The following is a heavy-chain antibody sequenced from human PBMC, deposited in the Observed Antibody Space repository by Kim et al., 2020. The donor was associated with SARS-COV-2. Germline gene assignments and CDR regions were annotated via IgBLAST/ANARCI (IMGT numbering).Heavy chain of an antibody. D-gene: IGHD2-15*01. V-gene: IGHV4-59*13. Sequence: SETLSLTCTVSGGSISSYYWSWIRQPPGKGLEWIGYIYYSGSTNYNPSLKSRVTISVDTSKNQFSLKLSSVTAADTAVYYCARDGQALGSNWFDPWGQGTLVTVSS. CDR3: ARDGQALGSNWFDP. CDR2: IYYSGST. J-gene: IGHJ5*02. CDR1: GGSISSYY.